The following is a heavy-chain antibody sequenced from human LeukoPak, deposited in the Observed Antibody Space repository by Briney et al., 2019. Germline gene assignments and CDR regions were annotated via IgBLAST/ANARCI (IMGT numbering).Heavy chain of an antibody. CDR2: ISGSGGST. D-gene: IGHD1-26*01. J-gene: IGHJ4*02. CDR3: AKPTNPSLKRGYFDY. Sequence: GGSLRLSCAASGFTFSSYAMSWVRQAPGKGLEWVSAISGSGGSTYYADSVKGRFTISRDNPKNTLYLQMNSLRAEDTAVYYCAKPTNPSLKRGYFDYWGQGTLVTVSS. CDR1: GFTFSSYA. V-gene: IGHV3-23*01.